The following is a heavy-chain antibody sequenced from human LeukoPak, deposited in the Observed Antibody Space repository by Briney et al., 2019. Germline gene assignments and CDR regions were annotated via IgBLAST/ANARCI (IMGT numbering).Heavy chain of an antibody. V-gene: IGHV4-39*07. J-gene: IGHJ4*02. CDR2: IYYSGST. Sequence: SETLSLTCTVSGGSISSSSYYWGWIRQPPGKGLEWIGSIYYSGSTYYNPSLKSRVTISVDTSKNQLSLKLSSVTAADTAVYYCARDDNDFWSGKFDYWGQGTLVTVSS. CDR1: GGSISSSSYY. D-gene: IGHD3-3*01. CDR3: ARDDNDFWSGKFDY.